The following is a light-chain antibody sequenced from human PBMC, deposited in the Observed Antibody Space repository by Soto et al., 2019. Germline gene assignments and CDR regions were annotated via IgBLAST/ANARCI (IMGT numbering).Light chain of an antibody. Sequence: TERPAGSGCTAQSVAISCKGTSSDVGAYNYVSWYQQHPGKAPKLMIYEVSKRPSGVPDRFSGSKSGNTASLTVSGLQAEDETDYYCSSYAGSNTYVSGTGTKVTV. CDR1: SSDVGAYNY. J-gene: IGLJ1*01. CDR3: SSYAGSNTYV. V-gene: IGLV2-8*01. CDR2: EVS.